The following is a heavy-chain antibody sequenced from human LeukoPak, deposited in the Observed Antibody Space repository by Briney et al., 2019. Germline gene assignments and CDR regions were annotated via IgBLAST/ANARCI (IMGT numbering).Heavy chain of an antibody. Sequence: GGSLRLSCAASGVTLSSLWVTWVRQAPGKGLEWVANINPDGSVKNYVDSMRGRFTISRDNAKNSLYLQMNSLRAEDTAVYYCARDRGYNSFDYWGQGTLVTVSS. J-gene: IGHJ4*02. D-gene: IGHD3-10*01. V-gene: IGHV3-7*01. CDR1: GVTLSSLW. CDR2: INPDGSVK. CDR3: ARDRGYNSFDY.